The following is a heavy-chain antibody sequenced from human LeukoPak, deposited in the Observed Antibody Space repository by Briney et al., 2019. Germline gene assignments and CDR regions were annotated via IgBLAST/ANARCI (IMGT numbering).Heavy chain of an antibody. CDR3: AREESGYYYMDV. J-gene: IGHJ6*03. D-gene: IGHD2/OR15-2a*01. V-gene: IGHV1-18*01. Sequence: ASVKVSCKASGYTFTSYGISWVRQAPGQGLEWMGWISAYNGNTNYAQKLQGRVAMTTDTSTSTAYMELRSLRSDDTAVYYCAREESGYYYMDVWGKGTTVTVSS. CDR2: ISAYNGNT. CDR1: GYTFTSYG.